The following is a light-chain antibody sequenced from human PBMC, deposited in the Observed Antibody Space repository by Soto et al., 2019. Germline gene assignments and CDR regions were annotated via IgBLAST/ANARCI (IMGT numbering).Light chain of an antibody. CDR3: QSYDLSLSGVV. J-gene: IGLJ2*01. CDR1: SSNIGAGYD. Sequence: QSVLTQPPSVSGAPGQRVTISCTGSSSNIGAGYDVHWYQQLPGTAPKLLIHGNSNRPSGVPDRFSGSKSGTSASLAITGLQAVDEADYYCQSYDLSLSGVVFGGGTKVTVL. V-gene: IGLV1-40*01. CDR2: GNS.